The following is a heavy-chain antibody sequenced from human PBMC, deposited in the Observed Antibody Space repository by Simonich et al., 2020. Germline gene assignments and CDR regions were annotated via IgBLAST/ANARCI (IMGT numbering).Heavy chain of an antibody. Sequence: QVQLQESGPGLVKPSETLSLTCTVSGGAISSYYWSWIRQPPGKGLEWIGYSYYRGSTNYNPSLKSRVTISVDTSKNQFSLKLSSVTAADTAVYYCARLPDYWGQGTLVTVSS. CDR2: SYYRGST. J-gene: IGHJ4*02. CDR1: GGAISSYY. CDR3: ARLPDY. V-gene: IGHV4-59*08.